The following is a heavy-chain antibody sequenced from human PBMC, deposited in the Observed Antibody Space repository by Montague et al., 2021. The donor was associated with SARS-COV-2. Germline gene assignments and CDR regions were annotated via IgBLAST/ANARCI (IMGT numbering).Heavy chain of an antibody. D-gene: IGHD1-26*01. J-gene: IGHJ4*02. Sequence: YAVSVQSRITINPDTSKNQISLQLNSVTPEDTAVYYCARTSASSDYWGQGTLVTVSS. V-gene: IGHV6-1*01. CDR3: ARTSASSDY.